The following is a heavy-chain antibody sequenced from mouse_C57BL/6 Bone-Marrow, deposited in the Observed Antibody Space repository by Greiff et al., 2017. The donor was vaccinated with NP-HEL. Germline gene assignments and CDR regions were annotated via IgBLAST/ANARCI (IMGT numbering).Heavy chain of an antibody. J-gene: IGHJ2*01. Sequence: QVQLQQPGAELVKPGASVKLSCKASGYTFTSYWMHWVKQRPGQGLEWIGMIHPNSGSTNYNEKFKSKATLTVDKSSSTAYMQLSSLTSEDAAVYYCARATMVTRDYWGQGTTLTVSS. CDR2: IHPNSGST. CDR1: GYTFTSYW. CDR3: ARATMVTRDY. D-gene: IGHD2-2*01. V-gene: IGHV1-64*01.